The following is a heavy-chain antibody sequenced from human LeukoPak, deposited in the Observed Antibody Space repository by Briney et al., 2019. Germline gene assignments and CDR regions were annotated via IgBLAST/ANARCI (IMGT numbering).Heavy chain of an antibody. V-gene: IGHV4-39*07. CDR2: MSYSGKF. J-gene: IGHJ6*03. CDR3: AGGEVGATLGYYYYYMDV. CDR1: GDSITKKNYF. D-gene: IGHD1-26*01. Sequence: KPSETLSLTCTISGDSITKKNYFWGWIRQPPGKGLEWIVSMSYSGKFYYNPSLKSRVTISIDTSKNQLSLKLNSVTAADTAVYHCAGGEVGATLGYYYYYMDVWGKGTTVTISS.